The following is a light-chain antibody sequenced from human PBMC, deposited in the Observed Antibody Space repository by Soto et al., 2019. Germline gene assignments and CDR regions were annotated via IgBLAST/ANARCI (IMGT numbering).Light chain of an antibody. CDR2: WAS. Sequence: DFVMTQSPDSLAVSLGERATINCKSTQSVLYSSNNKNHLAWYQQKPGQPPRLLIYWASTRDSGVPDRFSASGSGTDFTLAISSLQAEDVAVYYCQQYYSTPYTFGQGTKLEIK. CDR3: QQYYSTPYT. J-gene: IGKJ2*01. V-gene: IGKV4-1*01. CDR1: QSVLYSSNNKNH.